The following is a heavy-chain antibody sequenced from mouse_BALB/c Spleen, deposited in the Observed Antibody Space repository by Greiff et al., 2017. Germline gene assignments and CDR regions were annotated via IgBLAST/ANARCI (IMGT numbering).Heavy chain of an antibody. D-gene: IGHD2-4*01. J-gene: IGHJ3*01. CDR1: GYTFTSYW. V-gene: IGHV1-87*01. Sequence: VQLQQSGAELARPGASVKLSCKASGYTFTSYWMQWVKQRPGQGLEWIGAIYPGDGDTRYTQKFKGKATLTADKSSSTAYMQLSSLASEDSAVYYCADYGGPWGQGTLVTVSA. CDR3: ADYGGP. CDR2: IYPGDGDT.